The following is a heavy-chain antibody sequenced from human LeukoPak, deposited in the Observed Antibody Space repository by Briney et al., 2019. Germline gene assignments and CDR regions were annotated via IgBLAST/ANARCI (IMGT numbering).Heavy chain of an antibody. CDR1: GGSFSDYY. D-gene: IGHD5-24*01. Sequence: SETLSLTYAVYGGSFSDYYWGWIRQPPGKGLEWIGSIYHSGSTYYNPSLKSRVTISVDTSKNQFSLKLSSVTAADTAVYYCARGRDGYNFDAFDIWGQGTTVTVSS. CDR3: ARGRDGYNFDAFDI. CDR2: IYHSGST. J-gene: IGHJ3*02. V-gene: IGHV4-38-2*01.